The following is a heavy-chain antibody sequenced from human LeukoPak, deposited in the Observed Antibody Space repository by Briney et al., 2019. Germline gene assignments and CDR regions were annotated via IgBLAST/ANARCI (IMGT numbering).Heavy chain of an antibody. J-gene: IGHJ4*02. V-gene: IGHV4-39*01. CDR1: GGSISSSSYY. D-gene: IGHD3-3*01. CDR3: ARHASVSGNWPRPLDY. CDR2: IYYSGST. Sequence: SETLSLTCTVSGGSISSSSYYCGWVRQPPGKGLEWIANIYYSGSTYYSPSLRSRVTISVATSKNQFSLKLTSVTAADTAVYYCARHASVSGNWPRPLDYWGQGSLVTVSS.